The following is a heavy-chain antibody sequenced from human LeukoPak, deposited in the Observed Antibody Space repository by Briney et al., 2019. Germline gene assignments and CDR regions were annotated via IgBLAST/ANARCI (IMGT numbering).Heavy chain of an antibody. Sequence: GGSLRLSCAASGFTFSSYAMSWVRQAPGKGLEWVSAISGSGGSTYYADSVKGRFTISRDNSKNTLYLQMNSLRAGDTAVYYCAKFRGSSSWYGGDYFDYWGQGTLVTVSS. J-gene: IGHJ4*02. D-gene: IGHD6-13*01. CDR2: ISGSGGST. CDR1: GFTFSSYA. V-gene: IGHV3-23*01. CDR3: AKFRGSSSWYGGDYFDY.